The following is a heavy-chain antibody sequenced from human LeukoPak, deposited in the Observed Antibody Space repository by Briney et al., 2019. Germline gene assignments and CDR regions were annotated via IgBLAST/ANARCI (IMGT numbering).Heavy chain of an antibody. D-gene: IGHD2-2*01. CDR3: ARVPAATGFIDY. V-gene: IGHV4-59*01. Sequence: PSETLSLTCTVSGGSISSYYWSWIRQPPGKGLEWIGYIYYSGSTNYNPSLKSRVTISVDTSKNQFSLKLSSVTAADTAVYYCARVPAATGFIDYWGQGTLVTVSS. J-gene: IGHJ4*02. CDR1: GGSISSYY. CDR2: IYYSGST.